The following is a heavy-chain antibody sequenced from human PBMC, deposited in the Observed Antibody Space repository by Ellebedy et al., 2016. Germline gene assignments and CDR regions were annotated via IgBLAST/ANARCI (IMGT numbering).Heavy chain of an antibody. V-gene: IGHV3-23*03. J-gene: IGHJ5*01. CDR1: GFTFDNYG. Sequence: AGSLRLSXVASGFTFDNYGLSWVRLVPGKGLQWVSGITNGGESTYYADSVRGRFTVSRDNSKYTLYMQMNDLRGEDTALYYCAKDRTSHSGSSWVSIYCPSDSWGQGTLVTVSS. CDR3: AKDRTSHSGSSWVSIYCPSDS. D-gene: IGHD3-10*01. CDR2: ITNGGEST.